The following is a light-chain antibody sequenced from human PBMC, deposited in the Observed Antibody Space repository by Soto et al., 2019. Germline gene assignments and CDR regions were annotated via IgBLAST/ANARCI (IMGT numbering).Light chain of an antibody. CDR3: QQYNDWPLT. CDR1: QSVSSN. Sequence: EIVMTQSPAPLSVSPGERATLSCRASQSVSSNLAWYQQKPGQAPSLLIYDISARATGIPTRFSGSGSGTEFTLTISSLQSEDCAVYYGQQYNDWPLTFGGGTKVEIK. V-gene: IGKV3D-15*01. CDR2: DIS. J-gene: IGKJ4*01.